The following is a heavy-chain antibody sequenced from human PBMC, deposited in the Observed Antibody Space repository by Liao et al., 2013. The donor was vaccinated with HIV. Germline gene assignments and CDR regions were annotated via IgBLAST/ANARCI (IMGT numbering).Heavy chain of an antibody. J-gene: IGHJ4*02. CDR3: TVEYQLPYRFESREL. D-gene: IGHD2-2*02. V-gene: IGHV4-39*07. Sequence: QLQLQESGPRLVKPSETLSLTCTVSGGSISSSNFYWGWIRQPPGKGLEWIGSIYYSGSTYYNPSLKSRVSISVDTSKNQFSLKLSSVTAADTAVYYCTVEYQLPYRFESRELWGQGTLVTVSS. CDR1: GGSISSSNFY. CDR2: IYYSGST.